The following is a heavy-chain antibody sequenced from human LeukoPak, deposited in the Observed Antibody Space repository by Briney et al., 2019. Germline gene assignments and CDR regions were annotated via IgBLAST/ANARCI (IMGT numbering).Heavy chain of an antibody. Sequence: PSETLSLTCAVYGGSFSGYYWSWIRQPPGKGLEWIGEINHSGSTNYNPSLKSRVTISVDTPKNQFSLKLSSVTAADTAVYYCARGRLGRSLPNWFDPWGQGTLVTVSS. CDR1: GGSFSGYY. J-gene: IGHJ5*02. D-gene: IGHD3-10*01. CDR3: ARGRLGRSLPNWFDP. V-gene: IGHV4-34*01. CDR2: INHSGST.